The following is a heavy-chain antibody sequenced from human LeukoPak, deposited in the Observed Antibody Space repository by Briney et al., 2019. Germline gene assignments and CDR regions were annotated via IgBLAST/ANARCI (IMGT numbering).Heavy chain of an antibody. Sequence: GGSLRHSCAASGFTFSSYAMSWVRQAPGKGLEWVSAISGSGDDTYYADSVKGRFTISRDNSKNTLYLQMNSLRAEDTALYYCASAGPDPYPFDYWGQGTLVTVSS. D-gene: IGHD2-2*02. V-gene: IGHV3-23*01. CDR2: ISGSGDDT. J-gene: IGHJ4*02. CDR1: GFTFSSYA. CDR3: ASAGPDPYPFDY.